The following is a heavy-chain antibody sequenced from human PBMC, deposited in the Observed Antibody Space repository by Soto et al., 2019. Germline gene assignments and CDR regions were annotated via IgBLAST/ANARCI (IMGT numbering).Heavy chain of an antibody. CDR1: GGSISSGGYY. V-gene: IGHV4-31*03. J-gene: IGHJ3*02. CDR3: ARSLTVVVAATADHDAFDI. CDR2: IYYSGST. D-gene: IGHD2-15*01. Sequence: QVQLQESGPGLVKPSQTLSLTCTVSGGSISSGGYYWSWIRQHPGKGLEWIGYIYYSGSTYYNPSLKSRVTLAVDTSKNPFSLKLSSATAAATVVYYCARSLTVVVAATADHDAFDIWGQGTMVTVSS.